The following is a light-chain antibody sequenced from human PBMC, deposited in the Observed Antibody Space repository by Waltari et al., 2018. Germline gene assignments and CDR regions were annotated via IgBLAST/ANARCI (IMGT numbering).Light chain of an antibody. CDR2: EGN. CDR1: NSTVGSYNL. J-gene: IGLJ2*01. Sequence: QSALTQPASVSGSPGQSITISCTGFNSTVGSYNLVSWYQKHPGKTPKLLIYEGNRRPSGVSNRFSCSKSDNTASLTLSGLQAEDEADYDCCSNVGSSVFFGGGTKLTVL. CDR3: CSNVGSSVF. V-gene: IGLV2-23*03.